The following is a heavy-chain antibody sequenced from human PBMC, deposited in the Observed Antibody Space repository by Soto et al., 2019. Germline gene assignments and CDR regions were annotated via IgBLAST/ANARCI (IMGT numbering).Heavy chain of an antibody. D-gene: IGHD2-2*01. CDR3: ARDEDCSSTSCPIYYYGMDV. CDR1: GYTFSSYG. Sequence: ASVKVSCKASGYTFSSYGINWVRQAPGQGLEWMGWISGYNGNINYVQKLQGRVTMTTDTSTSTAYMELRSLRSDDTAVYYCARDEDCSSTSCPIYYYGMDVWGQGTTVTVSS. CDR2: ISGYNGNI. J-gene: IGHJ6*02. V-gene: IGHV1-18*01.